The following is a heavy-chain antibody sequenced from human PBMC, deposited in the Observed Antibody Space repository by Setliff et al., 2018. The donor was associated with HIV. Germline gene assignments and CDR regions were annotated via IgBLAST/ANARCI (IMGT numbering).Heavy chain of an antibody. Sequence: GGSLRLSCAASGFTFRSFCLSWVRQVPGKGLEWVANINENGNEKYYVDSVKGRFTISRDNAKNSLYLQMNSLRVEDTAVYYCAKRGYVSAWYDEPVQFYQHMDVWGKGTTVTVSS. D-gene: IGHD6-19*01. CDR3: AKRGYVSAWYDEPVQFYQHMDV. CDR1: GFTFRSFC. J-gene: IGHJ6*03. V-gene: IGHV3-7*03. CDR2: INENGNEK.